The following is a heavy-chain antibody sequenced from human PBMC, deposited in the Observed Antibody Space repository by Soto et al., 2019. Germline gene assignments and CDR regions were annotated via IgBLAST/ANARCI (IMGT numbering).Heavy chain of an antibody. D-gene: IGHD2-2*03. CDR2: INNVGSDT. V-gene: IGHV3-74*01. Sequence: EVQLVESGGGLVQPGGSLRVSCAASGFSISSYWMHWVRQAPGKGLVWVSRINNVGSDTDYADSVRGRFTISRDNAMNTLYLQLDSLRAEDTAVYYCVRGPLDLAVVPGAMLYWGQGTLVAVSS. CDR3: VRGPLDLAVVPGAMLY. J-gene: IGHJ4*02. CDR1: GFSISSYW.